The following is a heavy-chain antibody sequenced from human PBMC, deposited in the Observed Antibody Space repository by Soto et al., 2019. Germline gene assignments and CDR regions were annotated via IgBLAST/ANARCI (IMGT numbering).Heavy chain of an antibody. D-gene: IGHD6-19*01. CDR1: GYTFTGYY. Sequence: QVQLVQSGAEVKKPGASVKVSCKASGYTFTGYYMHWVRQAPGQGLEWMGWINPNRGGTNYAQKYQGWVTMTRATSISPGYMKRSRVNSDETAVYYYATDSGYSRGWYYIDSCRQGPLPPVSS. CDR2: INPNRGGT. CDR3: ATDSGYSRGWYYIDS. J-gene: IGHJ4*02. V-gene: IGHV1-2*04.